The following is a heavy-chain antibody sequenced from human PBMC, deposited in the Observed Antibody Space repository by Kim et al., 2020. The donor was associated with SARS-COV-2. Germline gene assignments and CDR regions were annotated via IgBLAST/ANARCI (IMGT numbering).Heavy chain of an antibody. V-gene: IGHV1-2*06. Sequence: ASVKVSCKASGYTFTGYYMHWVRQAPGQGLEWMGRINPNSGGTNYAQKFQGRVTMTRDTSISTAYMELSRLRSDDTAVYYCARGGDSGSYWSYYGMDVWGQGTTVTVSS. CDR2: INPNSGGT. CDR1: GYTFTGYY. J-gene: IGHJ6*02. CDR3: ARGGDSGSYWSYYGMDV. D-gene: IGHD1-26*01.